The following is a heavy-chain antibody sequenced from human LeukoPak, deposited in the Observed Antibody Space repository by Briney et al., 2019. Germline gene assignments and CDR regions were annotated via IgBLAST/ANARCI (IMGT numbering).Heavy chain of an antibody. CDR3: ARGDNSDGDIGFDY. J-gene: IGHJ4*02. V-gene: IGHV3-7*04. CDR1: GFTCSGDW. CDR2: IKVDGSEQ. D-gene: IGHD2-21*02. Sequence: PGGSLRLSCAASGFTCSGDWMSWVRQAPGKGLEWVASIKVDGSEQYYVDSVKGRFTISRDNAKNSLSLQMNSLRAEDTAVYYCARGDNSDGDIGFDYWGRGTLVTVSA.